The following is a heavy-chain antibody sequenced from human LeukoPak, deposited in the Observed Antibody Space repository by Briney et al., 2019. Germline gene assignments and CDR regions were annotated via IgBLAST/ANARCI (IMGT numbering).Heavy chain of an antibody. Sequence: PSETLSLTCAVYGGSFSGYYWSWIRQPPGKGLEWIGEINHSGSTNYNPSLKSRVTISVDTSKNQFSLKLSSVTAADTAVYYCARGLLALRYFDPIKYYYGMDVWGQGTTVTVSS. J-gene: IGHJ6*02. D-gene: IGHD3-9*01. CDR1: GGSFSGYY. V-gene: IGHV4-34*01. CDR2: INHSGST. CDR3: ARGLLALRYFDPIKYYYGMDV.